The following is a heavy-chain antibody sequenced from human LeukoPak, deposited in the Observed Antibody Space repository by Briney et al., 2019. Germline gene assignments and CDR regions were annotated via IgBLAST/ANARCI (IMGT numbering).Heavy chain of an antibody. CDR2: ISSSSSTI. CDR3: ARDRLHFDSSGYYYVDWFDP. Sequence: QPGGSLRLSCAASGFTFSSYNMNWVRQAPGKGLEWVSYISSSSSTIYYADSVKGRFTISRDNAKNSLYLQMNSLRVEDTAVYYCARDRLHFDSSGYYYVDWFDPWGQGTLVTVSS. V-gene: IGHV3-48*01. CDR1: GFTFSSYN. D-gene: IGHD3-22*01. J-gene: IGHJ5*02.